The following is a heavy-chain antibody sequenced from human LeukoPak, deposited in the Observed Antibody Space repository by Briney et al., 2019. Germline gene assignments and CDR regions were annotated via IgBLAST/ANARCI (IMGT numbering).Heavy chain of an antibody. D-gene: IGHD1-7*01. Sequence: GGSLRLSCAASGFTFTNAWMSWVRQAPGKGLEWVGRIKSKTDGGTPEYAAPVKGRFTISRDDSKNTLYLQMNSLKTEDTAVYYCTAENFLYAFDIWGQGTMVTVSS. V-gene: IGHV3-15*01. J-gene: IGHJ3*02. CDR2: IKSKTDGGTP. CDR1: GFTFTNAW. CDR3: TAENFLYAFDI.